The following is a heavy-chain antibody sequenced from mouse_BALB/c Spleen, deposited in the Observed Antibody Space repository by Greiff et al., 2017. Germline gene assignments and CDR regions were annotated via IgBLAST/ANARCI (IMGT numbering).Heavy chain of an antibody. V-gene: IGHV5-17*02. J-gene: IGHJ3*01. Sequence: EVQLQESGGGLVQPGGSRTLSCAASGFTFSSFGMHWVRQAPGKGLEWVAYISSGSSTIYYADTVKGRFTISRDNPKNTLFLQMTSLRSEDTAMYYCARSRDGYSFIAYWGQGTLVTVSA. D-gene: IGHD2-3*01. CDR3: ARSRDGYSFIAY. CDR2: ISSGSSTI. CDR1: GFTFSSFG.